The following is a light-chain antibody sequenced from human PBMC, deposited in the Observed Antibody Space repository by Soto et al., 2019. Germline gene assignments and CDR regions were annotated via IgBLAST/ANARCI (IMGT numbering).Light chain of an antibody. Sequence: EIVMTQSPATLSVSPGERVTLSCRASQSVSSTLAWYQQKPGQAPRLLIYSASTRATDIPARFTGSGSGTEFTLTIGSLQSEDFAVYYCQQYNSWPVTFGQGTKV. V-gene: IGKV3-15*01. CDR3: QQYNSWPVT. CDR1: QSVSST. J-gene: IGKJ1*01. CDR2: SAS.